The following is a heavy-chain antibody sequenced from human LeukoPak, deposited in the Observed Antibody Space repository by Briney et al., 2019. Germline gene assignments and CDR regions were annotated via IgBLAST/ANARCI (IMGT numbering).Heavy chain of an antibody. CDR3: ARTYSSGGGDY. D-gene: IGHD6-19*01. CDR1: GYTLTGYY. J-gene: IGHJ4*02. CDR2: INPNSGGT. Sequence: ASVKVSCKASGYTLTGYYMHWVRQAPGQGLEWMGRINPNSGGTNYAQKFQGRVTMTRDTSISTAYMELSRLRSDDTAVYYCARTYSSGGGDYWGQGTLVTVSS. V-gene: IGHV1-2*06.